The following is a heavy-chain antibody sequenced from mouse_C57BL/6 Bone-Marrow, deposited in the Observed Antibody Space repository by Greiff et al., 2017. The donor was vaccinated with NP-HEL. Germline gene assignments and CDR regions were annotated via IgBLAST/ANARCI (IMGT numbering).Heavy chain of an antibody. D-gene: IGHD6-1*01. CDR2: ISGGGGNT. J-gene: IGHJ4*01. CDR1: GFTFSSYT. V-gene: IGHV5-9*01. Sequence: EVKVVESGGGLVKPGGSLKLSCAASGFTFSSYTMSWVRQTPEKRLEWVATISGGGGNTYYPDSVKGRFTISRDNAKNTLYLQMSSLRSEDTALYYCASLFRYAMDYWGQGTSVTVSS. CDR3: ASLFRYAMDY.